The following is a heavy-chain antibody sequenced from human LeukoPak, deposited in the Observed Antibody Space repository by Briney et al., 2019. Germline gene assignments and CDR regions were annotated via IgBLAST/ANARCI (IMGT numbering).Heavy chain of an antibody. CDR2: ISWNSGSI. J-gene: IGHJ4*02. D-gene: IGHD2-15*01. CDR1: GFTFDDYA. CDR3: AKDTRRGVVVVAATGALDY. V-gene: IGHV3-9*01. Sequence: PGGSLRLSCAASGFTFDDYAMHWARQAPGKGLEWVSGISWNSGSIGYADSVKGRFTISRDNAKNSLYLQMNSLRAEDTALYYCAKDTRRGVVVVAATGALDYWGQGTLVTVSS.